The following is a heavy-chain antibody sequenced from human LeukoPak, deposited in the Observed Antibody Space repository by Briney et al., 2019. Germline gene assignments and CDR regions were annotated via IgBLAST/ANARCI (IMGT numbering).Heavy chain of an antibody. CDR3: VRGGGSGYHFDS. CDR2: INPDGSET. D-gene: IGHD5-12*01. CDR1: GFTFSRSW. V-gene: IGHV3-7*01. Sequence: GGSLRLSCAASGFTFSRSWMSWVCQAPGKGLDWVANINPDGSETNYMDSVKGRFTIARDNAMNSLYLQMNSLSAEDTSLYYCVRGGGSGYHFDSWGQGALVTVSS. J-gene: IGHJ4*02.